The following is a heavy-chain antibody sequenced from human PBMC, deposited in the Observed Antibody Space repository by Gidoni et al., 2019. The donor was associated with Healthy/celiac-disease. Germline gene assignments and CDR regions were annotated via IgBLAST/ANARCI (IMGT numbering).Heavy chain of an antibody. CDR2: IYYSGCT. V-gene: IGHV4-59*01. Sequence: QVQLQESGPGRVKPSETLSLTGTVSVGSTSSYSWSWIRQPPGKGLEWIGYIYYSGCTTYNPTLTSRVPISVDTSKNQFSLKLSSVTAADTAVYYCAREDYYDSSVYWGQGTLVTVSS. CDR1: VGSTSSYS. D-gene: IGHD3-22*01. J-gene: IGHJ4*02. CDR3: AREDYYDSSVY.